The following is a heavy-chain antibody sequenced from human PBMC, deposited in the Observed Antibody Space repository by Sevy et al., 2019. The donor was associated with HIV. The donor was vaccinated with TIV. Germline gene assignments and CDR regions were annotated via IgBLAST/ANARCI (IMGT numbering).Heavy chain of an antibody. CDR1: GFIFSNYY. CDR2: ISDRSDTI. Sequence: GGSLRLSCAASGFIFSNYYMTWVRQAPGKGLEWVSYISDRSDTISYADSVKGRFTISRDNAKNALYLQMSSLRGEDTAVYYCAGVRDRYCSGGSCYYGYVFDYWGQGTLVTVSS. D-gene: IGHD2-15*01. CDR3: AGVRDRYCSGGSCYYGYVFDY. V-gene: IGHV3-48*01. J-gene: IGHJ4*02.